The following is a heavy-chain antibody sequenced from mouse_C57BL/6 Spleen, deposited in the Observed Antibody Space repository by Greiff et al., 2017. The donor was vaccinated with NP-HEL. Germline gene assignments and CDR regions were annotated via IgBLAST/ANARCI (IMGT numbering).Heavy chain of an antibody. CDR1: GYAFTNYL. V-gene: IGHV1-54*01. CDR3: ARRGSGYGGDAMDY. J-gene: IGHJ4*01. D-gene: IGHD1-1*01. CDR2: INPGSGGT. Sequence: QVQLKESGAELVRPGTSVKVSCKASGYAFTNYLIEWVKQRPGQGLEWIGVINPGSGGTNYNEKFKGKATLTADKSSSTAYMQLSSLTSEDSAVYFCARRGSGYGGDAMDYWGQGTSVTVSS.